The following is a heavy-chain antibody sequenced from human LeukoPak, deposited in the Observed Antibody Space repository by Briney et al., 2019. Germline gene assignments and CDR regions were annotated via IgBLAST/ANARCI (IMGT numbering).Heavy chain of an antibody. CDR3: AKGDIVVVPAHFDY. J-gene: IGHJ4*02. Sequence: PGGSLRLSCAASGFTFSSYSMNWVRQAPGKGLEWVSAISGSGGSTYYADSVKGRFTISRDNSKNTLYLQMNSLRAEDTAVYYCAKGDIVVVPAHFDYWGQGTLVTVSS. CDR2: ISGSGGST. CDR1: GFTFSSYS. D-gene: IGHD2-2*01. V-gene: IGHV3-23*01.